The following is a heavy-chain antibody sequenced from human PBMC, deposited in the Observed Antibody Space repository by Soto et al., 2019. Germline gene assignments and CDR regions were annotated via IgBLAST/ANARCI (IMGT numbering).Heavy chain of an antibody. CDR3: TSTPLAYCGGDCYSINWFYP. Sequence: EVQLVESGGGLVQAGGSLKLSCAASGFTFSGSAMHWVRQASGKGLEWVGRIRSKANSYATAYAASVTGRFTISRDDSKNTAYRQMNSLKTEDTAVYYCTSTPLAYCGGDCYSINWFYPWGQGTLVTVSS. CDR2: IRSKANSYAT. CDR1: GFTFSGSA. J-gene: IGHJ5*02. V-gene: IGHV3-73*02. D-gene: IGHD2-21*02.